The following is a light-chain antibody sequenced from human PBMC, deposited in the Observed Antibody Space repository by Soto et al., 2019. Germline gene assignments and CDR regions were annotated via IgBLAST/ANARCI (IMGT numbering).Light chain of an antibody. J-gene: IGLJ1*01. V-gene: IGLV2-14*03. CDR1: SSDVGRYNY. CDR2: DVS. Sequence: QCVLTQPASVSGAPGQSITISCTGTSSDVGRYNYVSWYQQHPGKAPKLRIYDVSNRPSGVSNRFSGSKSGNTASLTISGLQAEDEADYYCSSYTSSNTLVFGTGTKVTVL. CDR3: SSYTSSNTLV.